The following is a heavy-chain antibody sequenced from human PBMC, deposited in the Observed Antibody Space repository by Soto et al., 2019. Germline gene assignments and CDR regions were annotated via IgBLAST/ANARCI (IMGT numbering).Heavy chain of an antibody. CDR3: ARWYYDFWSGYYSSGSDAFDI. Sequence: QVQLQESGPGLVKPSQTLSLTCTVSGGSISSGDYYWSWIRQPPGKGLVWIGYIYYSGSTYYNPSLKSRVTISVDTSKNQFSLKVSSVTAADTAVYYCARWYYDFWSGYYSSGSDAFDIWGQGTMVTVSS. CDR2: IYYSGST. J-gene: IGHJ3*02. CDR1: GGSISSGDYY. V-gene: IGHV4-30-4*01. D-gene: IGHD3-3*01.